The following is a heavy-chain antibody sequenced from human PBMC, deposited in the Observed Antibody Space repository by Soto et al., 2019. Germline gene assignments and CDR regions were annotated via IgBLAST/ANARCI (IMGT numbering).Heavy chain of an antibody. V-gene: IGHV3-66*04. CDR2: LYSGGST. CDR1: GFTVSSNY. D-gene: IGHD2-2*01. J-gene: IGHJ1*01. Sequence: EVQLVESGGGLVQPGGSLRLSCAASGFTVSSNYMSWVRQAPGKGLEWVSLLYSGGSTYYADSVKGRFTISRDNSKNTLYLQMNSLRAEDTAVYYCVRQLLSNAEYFQYWGQGTLVTVSS. CDR3: VRQLLSNAEYFQY.